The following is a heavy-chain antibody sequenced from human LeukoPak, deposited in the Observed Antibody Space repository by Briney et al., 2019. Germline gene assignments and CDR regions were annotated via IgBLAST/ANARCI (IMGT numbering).Heavy chain of an antibody. V-gene: IGHV4-34*01. CDR2: INHSGST. D-gene: IGHD1-26*01. J-gene: IGHJ4*02. CDR1: GGSFSGYY. Sequence: SETLSLTCAVYGGSFSGYYWSWIRQPPGKGLEWIGEINHSGSTNYNPSLKSRVTMSVDTSKNQFSLKLSSVTAADTAVYYCARDLLGAPDYWGQGTLVTVSS. CDR3: ARDLLGAPDY.